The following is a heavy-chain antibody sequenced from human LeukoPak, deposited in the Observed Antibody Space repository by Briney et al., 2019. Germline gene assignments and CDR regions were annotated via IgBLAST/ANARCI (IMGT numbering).Heavy chain of an antibody. D-gene: IGHD3-10*01. CDR2: IYYSGST. CDR3: ARVPDYYGSGSYSALDY. Sequence: SETLSLTCAVYGGSFSGYYWSWIRQPPGKGLEWIGYIYYSGSTNYNPSLKSRVTISVDTSKNQFSLKLSSVTAADTAVYYCARVPDYYGSGSYSALDYWGQGTLVTVSS. J-gene: IGHJ4*02. CDR1: GGSFSGYY. V-gene: IGHV4-59*01.